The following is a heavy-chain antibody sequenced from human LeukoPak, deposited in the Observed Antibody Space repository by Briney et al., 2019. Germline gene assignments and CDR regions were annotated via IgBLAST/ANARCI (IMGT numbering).Heavy chain of an antibody. D-gene: IGHD3-22*01. CDR1: GFTFSSYG. J-gene: IGHJ4*02. V-gene: IGHV3-30*02. Sequence: GGSLRLSWAASGFTFSSYGMHWVRQAPGKGLEWVAFIRYDGSNKYYADSVKGRFTISRDNSKNTLYLQMNSLRAEDTAVYYCAKDDYYDTSGYRDWGQGTLVTVSS. CDR3: AKDDYYDTSGYRD. CDR2: IRYDGSNK.